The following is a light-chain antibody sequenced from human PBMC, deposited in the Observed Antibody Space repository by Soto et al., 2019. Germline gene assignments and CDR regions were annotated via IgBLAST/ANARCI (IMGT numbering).Light chain of an antibody. J-gene: IGKJ1*01. Sequence: DIQMTQSPSTLSASIGDTVTITCRASQSVSGWLAWYQQKPGKPPNLLIYRASSLQSGVPSRFSGSESGSEFTLTISSLQPDDFATYYCQQYTTYLGTFGQGTKVEVK. CDR3: QQYTTYLGT. CDR1: QSVSGW. V-gene: IGKV1-5*03. CDR2: RAS.